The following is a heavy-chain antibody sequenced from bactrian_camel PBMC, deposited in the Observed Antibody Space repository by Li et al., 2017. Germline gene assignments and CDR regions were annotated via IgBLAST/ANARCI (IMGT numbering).Heavy chain of an antibody. CDR3: TTGQCDGSHCAMGVGKY. J-gene: IGHJ4*01. CDR2: FYSDTTNK. V-gene: IGHV3S2*01. D-gene: IGHD2*01. CDR1: GYRYSTAT. Sequence: VQLVESGGGSVQTGESLRLSCAGSGYRYSTATMAWFRQADGKGLEWVASFYSDTTNKYYAQSVTGRFTVSRDNGKNTLYLQMNSLRSDDTAQYYCTTGQCDGSHCAMGVGKYWGQGTQVTVS.